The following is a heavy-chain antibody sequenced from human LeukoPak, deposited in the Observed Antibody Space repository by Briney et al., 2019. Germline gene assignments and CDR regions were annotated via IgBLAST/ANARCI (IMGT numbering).Heavy chain of an antibody. CDR3: AHRGRESSGWYY. V-gene: IGHV4-59*01. D-gene: IGHD6-19*01. Sequence: SETLSLTCTVSGGSISSYYWSWIRQPPGKGLEWIGYIYYSGSTNYNPSLKSRVTISVDTSKNQFSQKLSSVTAADTAVYYCAHRGRESSGWYYWGQGTLVTVSS. CDR1: GGSISSYY. J-gene: IGHJ4*02. CDR2: IYYSGST.